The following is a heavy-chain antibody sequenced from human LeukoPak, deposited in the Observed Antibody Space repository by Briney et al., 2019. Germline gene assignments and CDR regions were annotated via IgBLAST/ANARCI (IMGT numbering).Heavy chain of an antibody. J-gene: IGHJ4*02. CDR2: IYYSGST. D-gene: IGHD3-3*01. CDR1: GGSISSGDYY. V-gene: IGHV4-30-4*08. Sequence: SQTLSLTCTVSGGSISSGDYYWSWIRQPPGKGLEWIGYIYYSGSTYYNPSLKSRVTISVDTSKNQFSLKLSSVTAADTAVYYCARDQVKSGAVDYWGQGTLVTVSS. CDR3: ARDQVKSGAVDY.